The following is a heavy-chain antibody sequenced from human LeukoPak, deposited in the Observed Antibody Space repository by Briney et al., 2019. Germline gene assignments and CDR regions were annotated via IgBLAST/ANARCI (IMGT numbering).Heavy chain of an antibody. D-gene: IGHD2-2*01. CDR3: AIIYCSSTSCPFYYYYMDV. J-gene: IGHJ6*03. CDR1: GFTFSDYY. Sequence: PGGSLRLSCAASGFTFSDYYMSWIRQAPGKGLEWVSYISSSGSTIYYADSVKGRFTISRDNAKNSLYLQMNSLRAEDTAVYYCAIIYCSSTSCPFYYYYMDVWGKGTTVTVSS. V-gene: IGHV3-11*04. CDR2: ISSSGSTI.